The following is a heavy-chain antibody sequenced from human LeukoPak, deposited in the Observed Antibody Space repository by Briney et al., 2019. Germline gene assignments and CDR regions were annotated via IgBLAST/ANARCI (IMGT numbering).Heavy chain of an antibody. D-gene: IGHD1-20*01. CDR1: GYSITNGYY. CDR3: ARGTSPGITGTY. CDR2: IYHDGRI. J-gene: IGHJ4*02. V-gene: IGHV4-38-2*02. Sequence: PSETLSLTCTVSGYSITNGYYWGWIRPPPGKGLGWFGSIYHDGRIDYNPSLKSRVTISRDTSNDQFSLKLSSVTAADTAMYYCARGTSPGITGTYWGQGTLVTVSS.